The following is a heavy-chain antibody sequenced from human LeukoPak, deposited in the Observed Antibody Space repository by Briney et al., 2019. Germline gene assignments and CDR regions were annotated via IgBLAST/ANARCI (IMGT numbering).Heavy chain of an antibody. Sequence: PGGSLRLSCAASGFTFSSYAMHWVRRAPGKGLEWVAVISYDGSNKYYADSVKGRFTISRDNSKNTLYLQMNSLRAEDTAVYYCAKSSSSWYPFDYWGQGTLVTVSS. CDR2: ISYDGSNK. V-gene: IGHV3-30-3*01. J-gene: IGHJ4*02. CDR1: GFTFSSYA. CDR3: AKSSSSWYPFDY. D-gene: IGHD6-13*01.